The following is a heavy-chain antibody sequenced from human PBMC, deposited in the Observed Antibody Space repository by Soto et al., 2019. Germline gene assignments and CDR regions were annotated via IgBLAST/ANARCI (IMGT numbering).Heavy chain of an antibody. V-gene: IGHV3-30-3*01. CDR1: GFTFSSYA. D-gene: IGHD1-26*01. CDR3: ATRSNNGSYSDDMDV. CDR2: ISYDGSNK. Sequence: GGSLRISCAASGFTFSSYAMHWVRQAPGKGLEWVAVISYDGSNKYYADSVKGRFTISRDTSKNTLYLKMNSLRTEDTAVYYCATRSNNGSYSDDMDVWGQGTTVTVSS. J-gene: IGHJ6*02.